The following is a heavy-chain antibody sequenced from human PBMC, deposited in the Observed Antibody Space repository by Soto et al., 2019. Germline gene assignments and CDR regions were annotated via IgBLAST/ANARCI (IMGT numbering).Heavy chain of an antibody. CDR3: ARVANRYFDL. V-gene: IGHV3-7*01. Sequence: GGSLRLSCVASEFTLSNYWMTWVRQAPGKGPERVANIKQDGSAKYYVDSVKGRFTISRDNANNSLWLQMNSLRFEDTAVYYCARVANRYFDLWGRGTLVTVSS. CDR2: IKQDGSAK. CDR1: EFTLSNYW. J-gene: IGHJ2*01.